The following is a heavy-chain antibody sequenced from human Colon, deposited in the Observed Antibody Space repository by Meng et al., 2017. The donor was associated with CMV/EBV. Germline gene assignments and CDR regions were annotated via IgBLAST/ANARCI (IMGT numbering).Heavy chain of an antibody. CDR1: GYVFSVYW. CDR3: VRGSSEDF. V-gene: IGHV5-51*01. J-gene: IGHJ4*02. D-gene: IGHD3-16*01. CDR2: IYPTDSAT. Sequence: GGSLRLSCQASGYVFSVYWIGWVRQLPGKGLEWMGHIYPTDSATRYNPSFQGHVTISADSSTNTAYLHWSSLRASDSAMYSCVRGSSEDFWGQGTLVTVSS.